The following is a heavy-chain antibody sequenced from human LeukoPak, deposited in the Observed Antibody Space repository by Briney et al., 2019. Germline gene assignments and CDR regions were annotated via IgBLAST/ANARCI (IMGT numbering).Heavy chain of an antibody. J-gene: IGHJ4*02. Sequence: ASVKVSCKASGYTFTSYDINWVRQAPGQGLEWLGRIIPILGIANYAQKFQGRVTITADKSTSTAYMELSSLRSEDTAVYYCARVLSGLDYWGQGTLVTVSS. D-gene: IGHD3-10*01. CDR1: GYTFTSYD. V-gene: IGHV1-69*04. CDR2: IIPILGIA. CDR3: ARVLSGLDY.